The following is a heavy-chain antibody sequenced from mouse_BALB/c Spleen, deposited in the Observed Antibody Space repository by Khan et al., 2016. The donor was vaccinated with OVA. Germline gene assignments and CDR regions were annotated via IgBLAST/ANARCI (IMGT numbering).Heavy chain of an antibody. Sequence: EVELVEPGGDVVKPGGSLKLSCAASGFTFSTYGMSWVRQTPDKRLEWVATVSTGGHYTYYPDTVKGRFTISRDNAKNTLYLQMNSLKSEDTAVFYGARLAYYYDSEGFAYWGQGTLVTVSA. V-gene: IGHV5-6*01. CDR3: ARLAYYYDSEGFAY. D-gene: IGHD1-1*01. J-gene: IGHJ3*01. CDR2: VSTGGHYT. CDR1: GFTFSTYG.